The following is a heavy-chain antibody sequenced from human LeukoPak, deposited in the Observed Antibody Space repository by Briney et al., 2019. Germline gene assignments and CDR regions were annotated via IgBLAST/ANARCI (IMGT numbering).Heavy chain of an antibody. CDR1: GFTVSSNY. Sequence: GGSLRLSCAASGFTVSSNYMSWVRQAPGKGLEWVSVIYSGGSTYYADPVKGRFTISRDNSKNTLYLQMNSLRAEDTAVYYCARDSSDLQLWSYWGQGTLVTVSS. V-gene: IGHV3-53*01. CDR3: ARDSSDLQLWSY. D-gene: IGHD5-18*01. J-gene: IGHJ4*02. CDR2: IYSGGST.